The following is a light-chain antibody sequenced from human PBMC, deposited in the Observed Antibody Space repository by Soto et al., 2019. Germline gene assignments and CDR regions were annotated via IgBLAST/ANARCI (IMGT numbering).Light chain of an antibody. CDR2: SAS. V-gene: IGKV1-27*01. CDR3: QKYNGAPLS. Sequence: DMQMTQSPSSLSASVGDRVTITCRASQGLGNYLAWYQQKPGKAPKLLIYSASTLQSGVPSRFSGSGSGTDFTLNISGMHPEDVATYYCQKYNGAPLSLGGGTKVEI. J-gene: IGKJ4*01. CDR1: QGLGNY.